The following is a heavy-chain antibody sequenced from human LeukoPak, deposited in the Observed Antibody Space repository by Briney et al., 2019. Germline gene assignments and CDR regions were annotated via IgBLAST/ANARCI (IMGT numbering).Heavy chain of an antibody. CDR2: SSSSSSII. J-gene: IGHJ4*02. CDR1: GFSFSRYS. V-gene: IGHV3-48*02. CDR3: ARGPHLYY. Sequence: RGSLRLSCAASGFSFSRYSMRWVRQAPEGGLEWLTYSSSSSSIIYYSDAATGRFTISRDNSKNSLYLQMKSLRDEDTAVYYCARGPHLYYWGQGTLVSVSS.